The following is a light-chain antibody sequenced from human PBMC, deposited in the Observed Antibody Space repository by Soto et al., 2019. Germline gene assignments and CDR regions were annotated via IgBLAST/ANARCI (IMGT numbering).Light chain of an antibody. CDR1: QSVSDY. CDR3: QHRSRWPT. J-gene: IGKJ2*01. CDR2: DTS. V-gene: IGKV3-11*01. Sequence: EVVLTQSPATLSLSPGERATLSCRASQSVSDYLTWYQQKPGQAPRLLIYDTSNRATGIPARFSGSGSGTDFTLTISSLEPEDFAVYYCQHRSRWPTFGQGTKLEIK.